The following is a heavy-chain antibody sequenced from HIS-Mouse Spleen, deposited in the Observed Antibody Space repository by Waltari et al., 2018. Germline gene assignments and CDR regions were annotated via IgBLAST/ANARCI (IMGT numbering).Heavy chain of an antibody. V-gene: IGHV4-34*01. J-gene: IGHJ4*02. CDR2: INHSGST. CDR3: ARGPYPRSYYYFDY. D-gene: IGHD5-18*01. Sequence: QVQLQQWGAGLLKPSETLSLTCALYGGSFSGYYWCWIRQPPGKGLEWIGEINHSGSTNYNPSLKSRVTISVDTSKNQFSLKLSSVTAADTAVYYCARGPYPRSYYYFDYWGQGTLVTVSS. CDR1: GGSFSGYY.